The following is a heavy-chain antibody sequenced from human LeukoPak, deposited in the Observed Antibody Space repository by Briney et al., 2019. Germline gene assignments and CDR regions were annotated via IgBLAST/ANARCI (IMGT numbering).Heavy chain of an antibody. Sequence: PSETLSLTCAVSGYSISSGYYWGWIRQPPGKGLEWIGSIYHSGSTYYNPSLKSRVTISVDTSKNQFSLKLSSVTAADTAVYYCARHPYSNYWFDPWGQRTLVTVSS. D-gene: IGHD4-11*01. V-gene: IGHV4-38-2*01. CDR3: ARHPYSNYWFDP. CDR2: IYHSGST. J-gene: IGHJ5*02. CDR1: GYSISSGYY.